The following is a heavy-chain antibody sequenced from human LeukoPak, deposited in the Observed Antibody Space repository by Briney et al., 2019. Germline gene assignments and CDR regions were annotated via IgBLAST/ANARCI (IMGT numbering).Heavy chain of an antibody. D-gene: IGHD3-9*01. CDR3: AAYYDILTDAFDL. Sequence: GASVKVCCKASGYTFTSYDINWVRQATGQGLEWMGWMNPKSGNTGYAQKFQGRVTMTRNTSISTAYMELSSLRSEDTAVYYCAAYYDILTDAFDLWGQGTRLSVSS. V-gene: IGHV1-8*01. CDR1: GYTFTSYD. CDR2: MNPKSGNT. J-gene: IGHJ3*01.